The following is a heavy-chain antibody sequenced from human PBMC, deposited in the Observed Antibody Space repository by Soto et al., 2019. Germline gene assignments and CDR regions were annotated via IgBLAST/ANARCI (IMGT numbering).Heavy chain of an antibody. Sequence: QVQLVQSGAEVKKPGASVKVSCKASGYTFTSYGISWVRQAPGQGLEWMGWISAYNGNTNYAQKLHGKVTMTTDTSTSTGYMELRSLRSDDTAVYYCARELVKDYGDSQVIDYWGQGTLVTVSS. V-gene: IGHV1-18*01. CDR3: ARELVKDYGDSQVIDY. J-gene: IGHJ4*02. CDR1: GYTFTSYG. D-gene: IGHD4-17*01. CDR2: ISAYNGNT.